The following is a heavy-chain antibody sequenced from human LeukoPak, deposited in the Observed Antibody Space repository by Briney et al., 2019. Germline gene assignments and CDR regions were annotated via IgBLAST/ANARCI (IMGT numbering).Heavy chain of an antibody. J-gene: IGHJ4*02. V-gene: IGHV4-34*01. CDR1: GGSFSGYY. CDR3: ARRIEYSSSSTHDY. D-gene: IGHD6-6*01. Sequence: SETLSLTCAVYGGSFSGYYWSWIRQPPGKGLEWIGEINHSGSTNYNPSLKSRVTISVDTSKNQFSLKLSSVTAADTPVYYCARRIEYSSSSTHDYWGQGTLVTVSS. CDR2: INHSGST.